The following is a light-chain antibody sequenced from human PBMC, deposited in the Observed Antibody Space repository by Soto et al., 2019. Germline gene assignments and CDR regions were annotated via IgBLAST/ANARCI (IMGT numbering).Light chain of an antibody. CDR2: EVT. Sequence: QSALTQPASVSGSPGQSITISCIGTSSDVGNYELVSWYQQLPGKAPKLIIYEVTKRPSGVPNRFSGSKSGNTASLTISGLQAEDEADYHCCSFAGGSTYVVFGGGTKLTVL. J-gene: IGLJ2*01. CDR3: CSFAGGSTYVV. V-gene: IGLV2-23*02. CDR1: SSDVGNYEL.